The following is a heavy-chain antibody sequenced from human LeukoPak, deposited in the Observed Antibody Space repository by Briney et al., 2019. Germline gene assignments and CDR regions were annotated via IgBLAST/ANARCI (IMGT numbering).Heavy chain of an antibody. V-gene: IGHV3-53*05. CDR3: AREGYSSGSRTGIDY. J-gene: IGHJ4*02. CDR2: MYSGGTT. D-gene: IGHD5-18*01. CDR1: GFSVSTNF. Sequence: TGGSLRLSCAASGFSVSTNFMNWVRQAPGRGLEWVSVMYSGGTTSYADFVKGRFTISRDNSKNTVSLQMNSLRIDDTAVYYCAREGYSSGSRTGIDYWGQGTLVTVSS.